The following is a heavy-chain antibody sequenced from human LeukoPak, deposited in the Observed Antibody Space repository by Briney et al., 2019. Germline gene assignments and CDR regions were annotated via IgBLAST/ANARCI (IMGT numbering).Heavy chain of an antibody. CDR2: IKEDGSEK. CDR3: ARVGFPGYCSSTGCYPDY. CDR1: GFTFSSYW. J-gene: IGHJ4*02. Sequence: GGSLRLSCAVSGFTFSSYWMSWVRQAPGKGLEWVANIKEDGSEKYYVDSVKGRFTISRDNAKNSLYLQMNSLRAEDTAVYYCARVGFPGYCSSTGCYPDYWGQGTLVTVSS. D-gene: IGHD2-2*01. V-gene: IGHV3-7*01.